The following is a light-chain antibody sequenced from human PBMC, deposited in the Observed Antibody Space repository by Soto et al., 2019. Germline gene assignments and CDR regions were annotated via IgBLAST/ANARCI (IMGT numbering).Light chain of an antibody. CDR3: SSYTSSSTRV. Sequence: QSVLTQPASVSGSPGQSITISCTGSSSDLGTYNLVSWFQQHPGKAPKLMIYEGSKRPSGISIRFSGSKSGNTASLTISGLQAEDEADYYCSSYTSSSTRVFGGGTKVTVL. J-gene: IGLJ3*02. V-gene: IGLV2-14*02. CDR1: SSDLGTYNL. CDR2: EGS.